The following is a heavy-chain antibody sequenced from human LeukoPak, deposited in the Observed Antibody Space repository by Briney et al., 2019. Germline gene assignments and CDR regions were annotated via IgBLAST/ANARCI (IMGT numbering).Heavy chain of an antibody. J-gene: IGHJ4*02. CDR3: ARYLNSGPEDF. CDR2: IKYDGREK. V-gene: IGHV3-7*01. CDR1: GFTFSKYW. Sequence: PGGSLRLSCAATGFTFSKYWMSWFRQAPGKGLEWVANIKYDGREKQYVDSVKGRFTISRDNAKNSLFLQMNSLRAEDTAVYYCARYLNSGPEDFWGQGTLVTVSS. D-gene: IGHD1-26*01.